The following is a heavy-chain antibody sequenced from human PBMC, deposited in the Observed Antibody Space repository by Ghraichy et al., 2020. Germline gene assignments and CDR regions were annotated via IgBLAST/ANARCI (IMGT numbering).Heavy chain of an antibody. CDR2: IWYDGSNK. CDR1: GFTFSSYG. D-gene: IGHD3-10*01. J-gene: IGHJ6*03. Sequence: GSLRLSCAASGFTFSSYGMHWVRQAPGKGLEWVAVIWYDGSNKYYADSVKGRFTISRDNSKNTLYLQMNSLRAEDTAVYYCARVLRHGSGSYYRDYYYYYMDVWGKETTVTVSS. V-gene: IGHV3-33*01. CDR3: ARVLRHGSGSYYRDYYYYYMDV.